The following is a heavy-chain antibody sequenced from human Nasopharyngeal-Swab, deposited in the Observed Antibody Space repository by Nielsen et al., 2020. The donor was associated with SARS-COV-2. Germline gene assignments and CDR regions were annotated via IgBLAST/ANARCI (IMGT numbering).Heavy chain of an antibody. V-gene: IGHV4-59*13. CDR2: IYYSGST. J-gene: IGHJ4*02. CDR1: GGSISSYY. Sequence: ETLSLTCTVSGGSISSYYWSWIRQPPGKGLEWIGYIYYSGSTNYNPSLKSRVTISVDTSKNQFSLKLSSVTVADTAVYYCARGSGYYDSSGYSDYWGQGTLVTVSS. CDR3: ARGSGYYDSSGYSDY. D-gene: IGHD3-22*01.